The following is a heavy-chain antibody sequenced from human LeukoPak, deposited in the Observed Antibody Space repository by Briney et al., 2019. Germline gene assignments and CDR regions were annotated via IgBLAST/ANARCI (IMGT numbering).Heavy chain of an antibody. D-gene: IGHD6-19*01. CDR1: GYSFTSYW. J-gene: IGHJ4*02. V-gene: IGHV5-51*01. Sequence: GESLKISCKGSGYSFTSYWIGWVRQMPGKGLEWMGIIYPGDFDTRYSPSFQGQVTISADQSISTAYQQWSGLKASDTAMYYCARPRLGSGWYYEFDYGGQGTLVTVS. CDR3: ARPRLGSGWYYEFDY. CDR2: IYPGDFDT.